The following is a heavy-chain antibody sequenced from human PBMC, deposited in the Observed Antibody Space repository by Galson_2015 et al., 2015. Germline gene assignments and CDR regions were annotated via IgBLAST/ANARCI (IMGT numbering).Heavy chain of an antibody. CDR2: IVVGSGST. CDR3: AAGLRPPVWVGEDYQYYYGMDV. Sequence: SVKVSCKASGFTFSHSAVHWVRQARGQRLEWIGWIVVGSGSTDYAQKFQERVTITRDTSRSTAYMDVTSLRSEDTAVYFCAAGLRPPVWVGEDYQYYYGMDVWGQGTTVTVSS. CDR1: GFTFSHSA. J-gene: IGHJ6*02. V-gene: IGHV1-58*01. D-gene: IGHD3-10*01.